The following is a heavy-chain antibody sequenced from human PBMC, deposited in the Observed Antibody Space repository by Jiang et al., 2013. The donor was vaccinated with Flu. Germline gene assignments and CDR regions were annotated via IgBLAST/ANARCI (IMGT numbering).Heavy chain of an antibody. D-gene: IGHD1-26*01. CDR1: GYTLTELS. CDR2: FDPEDGET. CDR3: AVLQSEELLNLGY. Sequence: PGPSVKVVLQVSGYTLTELSMHWVRQAPGKGLEWMGGFDPEDGETIYAQKFQGRVTMTEDTSTDTAYMELSSLRSEDTAVYYCAVLQSEELLNLGYWGQGTLVTVSS. J-gene: IGHJ4*02. V-gene: IGHV1-24*01.